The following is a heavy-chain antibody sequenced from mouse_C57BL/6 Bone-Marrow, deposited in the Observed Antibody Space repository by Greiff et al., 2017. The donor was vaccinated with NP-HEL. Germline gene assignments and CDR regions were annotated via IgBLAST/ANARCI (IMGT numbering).Heavy chain of an antibody. D-gene: IGHD4-1*01. V-gene: IGHV1-42*01. CDR1: GYSFTGYY. J-gene: IGHJ2*01. CDR2: INPSTGGT. Sequence: EVQLQQSGPELVKPGASVKISCKASGYSFTGYYMNWVKQSPEKSLEWIGEINPSTGGTTYNQKFKAKATLTVDKSSSTAYMQLKSLTSEDSAVYYCATKLGRYFDYWGQGTTLTVSS. CDR3: ATKLGRYFDY.